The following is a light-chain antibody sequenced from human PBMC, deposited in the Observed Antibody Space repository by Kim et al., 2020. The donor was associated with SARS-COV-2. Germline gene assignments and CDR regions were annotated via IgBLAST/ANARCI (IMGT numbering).Light chain of an antibody. J-gene: IGKJ5*01. V-gene: IGKV3-11*01. Sequence: DTVLTQSPATLSLSPGERATLSCRASQSVNTYIAWYQQKPGQAPRLLISDASNRATGIPARFSGSGSGTDFTLTISTLEPEDFAVYYCQQRDNWPPTFGDGTRLEIK. CDR2: DAS. CDR3: QQRDNWPPT. CDR1: QSVNTY.